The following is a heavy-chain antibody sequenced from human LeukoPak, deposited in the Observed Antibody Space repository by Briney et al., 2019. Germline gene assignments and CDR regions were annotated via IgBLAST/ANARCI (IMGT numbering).Heavy chain of an antibody. CDR1: GFTVSSNY. J-gene: IGHJ4*02. CDR3: AKDRYSGSLNLFDY. V-gene: IGHV3-66*02. CDR2: IYSGGST. Sequence: PGGSLRLSCAASGFTVSSNYMSWVRQAPGKGLEWVSVIYSGGSTYYADSVKGRFTISRDNSKNTLYLQMNSLRAEDTAVYYCAKDRYSGSLNLFDYWGQGTLVTVSS. D-gene: IGHD1-26*01.